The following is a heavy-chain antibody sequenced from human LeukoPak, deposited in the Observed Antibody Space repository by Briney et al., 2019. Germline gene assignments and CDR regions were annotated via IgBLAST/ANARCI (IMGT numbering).Heavy chain of an antibody. V-gene: IGHV4-34*01. Sequence: TSETLSLTCAVYGGSFSGYYWSWIRQPPGKGLEWIGEINHSGSTNYNPSLKSRVTISVDTSKNQFSLKLSSVTTADTAVYYCARADIVVVPAAIRRQGWFDPWGQGTLVTVSS. D-gene: IGHD2-2*02. CDR2: INHSGST. CDR3: ARADIVVVPAAIRRQGWFDP. CDR1: GGSFSGYY. J-gene: IGHJ5*02.